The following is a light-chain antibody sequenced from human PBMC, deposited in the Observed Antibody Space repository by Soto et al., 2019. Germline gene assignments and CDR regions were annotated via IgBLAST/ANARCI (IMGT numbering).Light chain of an antibody. Sequence: QSALTQPASVSGSPGQSITISCTGTSSDVGGYNYVSWYQQHPGKAPKLMVYDVSGRPSGVSNRFSGSKSDNTASLTISGLQAEDEADYYCSSYTSSSPYVFGTGTKVTVL. J-gene: IGLJ1*01. CDR2: DVS. CDR1: SSDVGGYNY. V-gene: IGLV2-14*01. CDR3: SSYTSSSPYV.